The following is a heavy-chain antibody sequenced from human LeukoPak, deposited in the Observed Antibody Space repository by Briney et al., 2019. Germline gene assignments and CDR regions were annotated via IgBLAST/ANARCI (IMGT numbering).Heavy chain of an antibody. CDR2: IYSDNT. Sequence: GGSLRLSCTVSGFTVSSNSMSRVRQAPGKGLEWVSFIYSDNTHYSDSVKGRFTISRDNSKNTLYLQMNSLRAEDTAVYYCARRAGAYSHPYDYWGQGTLVTVSS. V-gene: IGHV3-53*01. CDR1: GFTVSSNS. D-gene: IGHD4/OR15-4a*01. CDR3: ARRAGAYSHPYDY. J-gene: IGHJ4*02.